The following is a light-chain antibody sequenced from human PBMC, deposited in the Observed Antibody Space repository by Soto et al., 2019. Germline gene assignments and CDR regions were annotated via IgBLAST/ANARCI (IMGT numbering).Light chain of an antibody. V-gene: IGLV1-51*01. CDR2: DDN. J-gene: IGLJ1*01. Sequence: QSALTQPPSVSAAPGQKVTISCSGSSSNIGGNSVSWYQQLPGTAPKLLIYDDNMRPSGIPDRFSGSKSGTSATLGITGFQTGDEAGYYCGSWDSSLSAYVFGTGTKVTVL. CDR3: GSWDSSLSAYV. CDR1: SSNIGGNS.